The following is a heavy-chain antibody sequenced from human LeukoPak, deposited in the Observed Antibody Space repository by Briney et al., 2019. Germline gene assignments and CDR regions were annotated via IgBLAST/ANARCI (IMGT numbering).Heavy chain of an antibody. CDR3: ARGYVGEI. D-gene: IGHD3-10*01. J-gene: IGHJ3*02. V-gene: IGHV3-7*01. Sequence: GGSLRLSCAASGFTFNNYWMNWDRQAPGKGLEWMANINQGGSERYYVDSVKGRFTISRDNAKNSLYLRMNSLRAEDTAVYYCARGYVGEIWGQGTMVTVSS. CDR1: GFTFNNYW. CDR2: INQGGSER.